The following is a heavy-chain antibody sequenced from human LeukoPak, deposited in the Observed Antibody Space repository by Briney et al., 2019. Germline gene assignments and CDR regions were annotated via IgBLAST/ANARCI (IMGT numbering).Heavy chain of an antibody. J-gene: IGHJ6*02. CDR2: ISYDGSNK. D-gene: IGHD3-10*01. CDR3: AKDKITMVRGERLRVYYYYGMDV. Sequence: QPGGSLRLSCAASGFTFSSYAMHWVRQAPGKGLEWVAVISYDGSNKYYADSVKGRFTISRDNSKNTLYLQMNSLRAEDTAVYYCAKDKITMVRGERLRVYYYYGMDVWGQGTTVTVSS. CDR1: GFTFSSYA. V-gene: IGHV3-30-3*01.